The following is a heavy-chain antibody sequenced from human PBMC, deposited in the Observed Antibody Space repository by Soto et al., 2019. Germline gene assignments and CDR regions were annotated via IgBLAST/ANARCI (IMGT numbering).Heavy chain of an antibody. J-gene: IGHJ6*03. CDR2: ISYDGSNK. CDR3: ARLLKTSKYCSSTSCYGDYYYYYMDV. Sequence: GGSLRLSCAASGFTFSSYGMHWVRQAPGKGLEWVAVISYDGSNKYYADSVKGRFTISRDNSKNTLYLQMNSLRAEDTAVYYCARLLKTSKYCSSTSCYGDYYYYYMDVWGKGTTVTVSS. CDR1: GFTFSSYG. D-gene: IGHD2-2*01. V-gene: IGHV3-30*03.